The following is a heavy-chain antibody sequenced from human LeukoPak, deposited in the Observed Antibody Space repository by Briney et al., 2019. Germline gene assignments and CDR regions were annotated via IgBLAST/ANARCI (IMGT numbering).Heavy chain of an antibody. Sequence: SDTLSLTCTVSGDSISSGDYYWSWIRQPAGKGLEWIGRISSSGSTNYNPSLKSRVTISVDTSKNQFSLKLSSVTAADTAVYYCARDPPYSSSSQGGYWGQGTLVTVSS. D-gene: IGHD6-6*01. CDR3: ARDPPYSSSSQGGY. J-gene: IGHJ4*02. CDR1: GDSISSGDYY. CDR2: ISSSGST. V-gene: IGHV4-61*02.